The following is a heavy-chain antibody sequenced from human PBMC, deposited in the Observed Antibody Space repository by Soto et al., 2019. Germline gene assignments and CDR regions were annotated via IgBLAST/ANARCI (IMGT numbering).Heavy chain of an antibody. V-gene: IGHV1-69*01. CDR2: IIPISGTA. D-gene: IGHD2-2*01. J-gene: IGHJ6*02. CDR3: SRSQGSSTSLEIYYYYYYGMDV. CDR1: GGTFSSYA. Sequence: QVQLVQSGAEVKKPGSSVKVSCKASGGTFSSYAISWVRQAPGQGLEWMGGIIPISGTANYAQKFQGRVTMTAEDSTSTAYMELSSLRSEDTAVYYCSRSQGSSTSLEIYYYYYYGMDVWGQGTTVTVSS.